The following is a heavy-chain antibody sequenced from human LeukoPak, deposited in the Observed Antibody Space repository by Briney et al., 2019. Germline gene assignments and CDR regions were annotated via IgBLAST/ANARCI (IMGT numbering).Heavy chain of an antibody. J-gene: IGHJ5*02. CDR2: MSYDGSNK. CDR3: AKDGVLRYFDWVDH. CDR1: GFTFSSYG. V-gene: IGHV3-30*18. Sequence: GGSLRLSCAASGFTFSSYGMHWVRQAPGKGLEWVAVMSYDGSNKYYADSVKGRFTISRDNSKNTLYLQMNSLRAEDTAVYYCAKDGVLRYFDWVDHWGQGTLVTVSS. D-gene: IGHD3-9*01.